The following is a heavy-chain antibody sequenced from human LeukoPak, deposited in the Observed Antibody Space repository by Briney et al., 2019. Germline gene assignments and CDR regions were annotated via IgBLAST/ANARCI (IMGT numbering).Heavy chain of an antibody. CDR2: FSRSGSST. CDR3: AKGPYGLGIYYGMDV. V-gene: IGHV3-23*01. J-gene: IGHJ6*02. Sequence: PGGSLRLSCAASGFTFSSYGMSWVRRAPGKGLEWVSSFSRSGSSTTYADSVKGRFTISRDNYKTTLYLQMNSLRAEDTAVYYCAKGPYGLGIYYGMDVWGQGTTVTV. CDR1: GFTFSSYG. D-gene: IGHD3-10*01.